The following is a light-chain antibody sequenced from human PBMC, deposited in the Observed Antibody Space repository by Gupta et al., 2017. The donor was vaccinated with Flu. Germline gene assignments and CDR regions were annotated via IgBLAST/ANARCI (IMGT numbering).Light chain of an antibody. Sequence: TSSDVGTYNDVSWYQQHPGKAPKLMIYEVTKRPSGVPDRLSGSKSGNTASLTVSGLQSEDEADYYCSSYAGSNSVVFGGGTKLTVL. CDR1: SSDVGTYND. CDR3: SSYAGSNSVV. J-gene: IGLJ2*01. CDR2: EVT. V-gene: IGLV2-8*01.